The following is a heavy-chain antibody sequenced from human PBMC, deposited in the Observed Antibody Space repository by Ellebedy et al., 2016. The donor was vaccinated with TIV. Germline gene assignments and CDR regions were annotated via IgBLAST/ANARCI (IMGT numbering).Heavy chain of an antibody. D-gene: IGHD6-19*01. J-gene: IGHJ6*01. V-gene: IGHV4-59*08. CDR3: ARLAPLALAGASYYHPMDV. Sequence: MPSETLSLTCTVPDGSIISYYWSWVRLPPGKGLEWIGYVHYSGSTNYNPSLKRRVTISIDRSKNQFSLKLNSVTAADTAVYYCARLAPLALAGASYYHPMDVWGQGSTVTVSS. CDR2: VHYSGST. CDR1: DGSIISYY.